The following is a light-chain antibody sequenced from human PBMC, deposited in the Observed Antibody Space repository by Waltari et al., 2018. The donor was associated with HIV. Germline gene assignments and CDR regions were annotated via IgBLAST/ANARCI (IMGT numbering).Light chain of an antibody. Sequence: QSALTQPASVSGSPGQSITISCTGTSIDFGRYNLPSWYQQHPGKAPKLIIYEGSKRPSGVSNRFSGSKSGNTASLTISGLQAEDEADYYCCLYAGRHNVLFGGGTKLTVL. CDR3: CLYAGRHNVL. J-gene: IGLJ2*01. V-gene: IGLV2-23*01. CDR1: SIDFGRYNL. CDR2: EGS.